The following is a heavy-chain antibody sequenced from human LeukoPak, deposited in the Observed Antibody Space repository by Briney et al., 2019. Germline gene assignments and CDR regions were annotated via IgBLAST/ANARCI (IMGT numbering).Heavy chain of an antibody. V-gene: IGHV4-59*01. CDR1: GGSISSYY. CDR3: ARSMRGDYGTHDAFDT. Sequence: SENLSLTCTVSGGSISSYYWSWIRQPPGKGLEWIGYIYYSGSTNYNPSLKSRVTISVDTSKNQFSLKLSSVTAADTAVYYCARSMRGDYGTHDAFDTWGQGTMVTVSS. D-gene: IGHD4-17*01. J-gene: IGHJ3*02. CDR2: IYYSGST.